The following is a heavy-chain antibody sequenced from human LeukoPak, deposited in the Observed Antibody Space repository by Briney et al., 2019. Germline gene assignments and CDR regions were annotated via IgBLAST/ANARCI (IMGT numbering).Heavy chain of an antibody. Sequence: LPGGSLRLSCAASGFTFNTYAMTWVRQAPGKGLEWVSVISNSGGTYYADSVKGRFTISRDNSKKTLYLQMNSLRAEDTAVYYCAKGITFYYFDYWGQGTLVTVSS. CDR3: AKGITFYYFDY. J-gene: IGHJ4*02. CDR1: GFTFNTYA. D-gene: IGHD3-16*01. CDR2: ISNSGGT. V-gene: IGHV3-23*01.